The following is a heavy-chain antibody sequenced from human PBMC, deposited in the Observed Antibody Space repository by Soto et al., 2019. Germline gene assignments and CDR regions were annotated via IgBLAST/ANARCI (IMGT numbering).Heavy chain of an antibody. Sequence: PGGSLRLSCTASGFTFGDYAMSWFRQAPGKGLEWVGFIRSKAYGGTTEYAASVKGRFTISRDDSKSIAYLQMNSLKTEDTAVYYCTRGPYCSGGSCYSVSYYYYGMDVWGQGTTVTV. CDR2: IRSKAYGGTT. V-gene: IGHV3-49*03. J-gene: IGHJ6*02. CDR3: TRGPYCSGGSCYSVSYYYYGMDV. CDR1: GFTFGDYA. D-gene: IGHD2-15*01.